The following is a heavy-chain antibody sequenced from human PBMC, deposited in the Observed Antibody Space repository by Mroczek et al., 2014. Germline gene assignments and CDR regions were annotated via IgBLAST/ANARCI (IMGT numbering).Heavy chain of an antibody. V-gene: IGHV4-4*07. Sequence: QVQLQQWGPGLVKPSETLSLTCSVSDGYINTYYWSWIRQPAGKGLEWIGRIYSDGNTNYKPSLKSRVTMSVDTSESQFSLKMTSVTAADTAVYYCASSSGNYLDYWGQGILVTVSS. CDR3: ASSSGNYLDY. J-gene: IGHJ4*02. CDR1: DGYINTYY. D-gene: IGHD1-26*01. CDR2: IYSDGNT.